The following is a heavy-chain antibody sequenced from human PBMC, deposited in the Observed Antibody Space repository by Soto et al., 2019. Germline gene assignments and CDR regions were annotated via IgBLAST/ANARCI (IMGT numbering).Heavy chain of an antibody. CDR1: GFTFSSYA. CDR2: ISGSGGST. CDR3: AKGDKGYDSSGYEDY. J-gene: IGHJ4*02. D-gene: IGHD3-22*01. Sequence: EVQLLESGGGLVQPGGSLRLSCAASGFTFSSYAMSWVRQAPGKGLEWVSAISGSGGSTYYADSVKGRFTISRDNSKNTLYLQMNSLRAEDTAVYYGAKGDKGYDSSGYEDYWGQGTLVTVSS. V-gene: IGHV3-23*01.